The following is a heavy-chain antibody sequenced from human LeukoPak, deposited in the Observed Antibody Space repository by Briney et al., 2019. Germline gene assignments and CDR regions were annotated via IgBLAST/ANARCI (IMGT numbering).Heavy chain of an antibody. CDR3: AKGWELLGEIDY. J-gene: IGHJ4*02. CDR1: GFTFSSYA. CDR2: ISGSGGST. Sequence: GGSLRLSCAASGFTFSSYAMSWVRQAPGKGLEWVSAISGSGGSTYYADSVKGRFIISRDNSKNTLYLQMNSLRAEDTAVYYCAKGWELLGEIDYWGQGTLVTVSS. D-gene: IGHD1-26*01. V-gene: IGHV3-23*01.